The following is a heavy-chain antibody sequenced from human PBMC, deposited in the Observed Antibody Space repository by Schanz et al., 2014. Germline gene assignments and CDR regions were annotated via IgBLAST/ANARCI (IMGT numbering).Heavy chain of an antibody. D-gene: IGHD2-21*01. J-gene: IGHJ3*02. CDR1: GYTFSSHG. Sequence: QVQVVQSGAELKKPGALVKVSCKASGYTFSSHGIHWLRQAPGQSLEWMGWINTGSGDTKYSQNFQGRVTITRDTSATTAYMELTNLRSEDTAVYYCARDLPYCDGGKCYSDGFDIWGQGTLVTISS. V-gene: IGHV1-3*04. CDR2: INTGSGDT. CDR3: ARDLPYCDGGKCYSDGFDI.